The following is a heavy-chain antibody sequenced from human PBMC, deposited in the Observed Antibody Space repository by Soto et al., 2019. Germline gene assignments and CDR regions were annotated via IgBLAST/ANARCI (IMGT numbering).Heavy chain of an antibody. J-gene: IGHJ4*02. Sequence: QVQLVQSGAEVKKPGSSVKVSSKASGGTFSSYTISWVRQAPGQGLEWMGRIIPILGTANYAQKFQGRVTITGDKSTSTAYMELSSLRSEDTAVYYWAIQQTPGYSRGWCWGQGTLFTVSS. CDR2: IIPILGTA. V-gene: IGHV1-69*08. CDR3: AIQQTPGYSRGWC. CDR1: GGTFSSYT. D-gene: IGHD6-19*01.